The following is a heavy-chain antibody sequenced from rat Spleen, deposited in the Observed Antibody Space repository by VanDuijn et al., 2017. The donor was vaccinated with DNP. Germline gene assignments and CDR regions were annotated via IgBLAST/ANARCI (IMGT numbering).Heavy chain of an antibody. CDR2: IASGGNT. D-gene: IGHD1-2*01. CDR3: TRDYCSRYIYHWAMDA. CDR1: GFSLTDYS. V-gene: IGHV2-19*01. J-gene: IGHJ4*01. Sequence: QVQLKESGPGLVQPSQTLSLTCTVSGFSLTDYSVHWVRQPPGKVLEWIATIASGGNTFYNSGLKPRLRISRDTSKSQVFLTMNSLQTEDTAIYYCTRDYCSRYIYHWAMDAWGQGTSVTVSS.